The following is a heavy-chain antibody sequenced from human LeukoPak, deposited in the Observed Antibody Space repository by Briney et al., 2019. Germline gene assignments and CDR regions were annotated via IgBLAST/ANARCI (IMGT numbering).Heavy chain of an antibody. J-gene: IGHJ4*02. CDR2: ISWNSGGI. D-gene: IGHD3-9*01. Sequence: GGSLRLSCAASGFTFDDYAMHWVRQAPGKGLEWVSGISWNSGGIGYADSVKGRFTISRDNAKNSLYLQMNSLRAEDTALYYCAKDRYFDWLTPFDYWGQGTLVTVSS. CDR1: GFTFDDYA. V-gene: IGHV3-9*01. CDR3: AKDRYFDWLTPFDY.